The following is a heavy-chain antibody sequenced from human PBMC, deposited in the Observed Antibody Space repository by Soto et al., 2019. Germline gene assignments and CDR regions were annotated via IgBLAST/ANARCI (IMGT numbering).Heavy chain of an antibody. V-gene: IGHV1-69*02. CDR2: IIPILGIA. CDR1: GGTFSSYT. J-gene: IGHJ5*02. D-gene: IGHD4-17*01. CDR3: ARDHPALSLRRGSWFDP. Sequence: QVQLVQSGAEVKKPGSSVKVSCKASGGTFSSYTISWVRQAPGQGLEWMGRIIPILGIANYAQKFQGRVTITADKSTSTAYMELSSLRSEDTAVYYCARDHPALSLRRGSWFDPWGQGTLVTVSS.